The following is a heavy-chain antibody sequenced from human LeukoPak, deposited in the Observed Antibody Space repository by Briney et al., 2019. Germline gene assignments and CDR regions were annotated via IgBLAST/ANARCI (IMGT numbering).Heavy chain of an antibody. D-gene: IGHD4/OR15-4a*01. CDR3: VKEMLTTTSAFDY. V-gene: IGHV3-64D*09. CDR1: GFIFNSYA. CDR2: IDRNGRNT. Sequence: PGGSLRLSCSASGFIFNSYAMHWVRQAPGKGLEYVSTIDRNGRNTYYADSVRGRFTISRDNSKNTLYLQMRSLRAEDTAVYYCVKEMLTTTSAFDYWGQGSLVTVSS. J-gene: IGHJ4*02.